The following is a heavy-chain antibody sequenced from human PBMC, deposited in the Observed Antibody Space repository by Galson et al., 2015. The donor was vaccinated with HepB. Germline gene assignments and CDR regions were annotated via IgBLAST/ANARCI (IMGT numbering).Heavy chain of an antibody. V-gene: IGHV3-30*18. CDR3: AKDLSAPTQQWLVQGGFDY. CDR1: GFTFSSYG. CDR2: ISYDGSNK. D-gene: IGHD6-19*01. Sequence: SLRLSCAASGFTFSSYGMHWVRQAPGKGLEWVAVISYDGSNKYYADSVKGRFTISRDNSKNTLYLQMNSLRAEDTAVYYCAKDLSAPTQQWLVQGGFDYWGQGTLVTVSS. J-gene: IGHJ4*02.